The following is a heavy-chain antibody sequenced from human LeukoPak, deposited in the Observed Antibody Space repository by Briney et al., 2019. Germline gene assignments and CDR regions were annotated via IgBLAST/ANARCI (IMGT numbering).Heavy chain of an antibody. CDR1: GLTVSSTY. CDR3: AACGDGYNYFDY. Sequence: GGSLRLSCAASGLTVSSTYMSWVRQAPGKGLEWVSVFYSGGATYYGDSVRGRFTISRDNSKNSLYLQMDSLRAEDTAVYYCAACGDGYNYFDYWGQGILVTVSS. J-gene: IGHJ4*02. V-gene: IGHV3-66*01. CDR2: FYSGGAT. D-gene: IGHD5-24*01.